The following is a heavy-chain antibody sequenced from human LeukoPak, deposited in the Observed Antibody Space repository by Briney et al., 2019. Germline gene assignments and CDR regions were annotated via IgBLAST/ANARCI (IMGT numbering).Heavy chain of an antibody. Sequence: GASVKVSCKASGYTFTSYAISWVRQAPGQGLEWMGWISAYNGNTNYAQKLQGRVTMTTDTSTSTAYMELRSLRSDDTAVYYCARVQWQITHDSRAQTDYWGQGTLVTVSS. CDR1: GYTFTSYA. V-gene: IGHV1-18*01. CDR3: ARVQWQITHDSRAQTDY. CDR2: ISAYNGNT. J-gene: IGHJ4*02. D-gene: IGHD3-22*01.